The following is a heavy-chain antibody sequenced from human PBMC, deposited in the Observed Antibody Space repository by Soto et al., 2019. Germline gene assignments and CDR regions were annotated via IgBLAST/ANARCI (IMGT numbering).Heavy chain of an antibody. Sequence: VASVKVSCKASGYTFMSYPLHWVRQAPGQRPEWMGWINAGDDITQFSQKFQGRVTITRDTSASTAYMELSSLRSEDTAVYYCARSITLAGDYWGQGTLVTVSS. D-gene: IGHD1-20*01. CDR3: ARSITLAGDY. V-gene: IGHV1-3*01. J-gene: IGHJ4*02. CDR1: GYTFMSYP. CDR2: INAGDDIT.